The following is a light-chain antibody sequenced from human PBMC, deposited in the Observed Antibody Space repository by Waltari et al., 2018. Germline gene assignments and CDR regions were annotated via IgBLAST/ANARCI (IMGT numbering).Light chain of an antibody. V-gene: IGKV3-20*01. CDR3: QQYGSSPPLT. CDR2: GAS. Sequence: EIVLTQSPGTLSLSPGERATLSCRASQSVSSSYLAWYQQKPGQAPRHLIYGASSRATGSPDRFSGSGSGTDFTLTISRLEPEDFAVYYCQQYGSSPPLTFGGGTKVEIK. CDR1: QSVSSSY. J-gene: IGKJ4*01.